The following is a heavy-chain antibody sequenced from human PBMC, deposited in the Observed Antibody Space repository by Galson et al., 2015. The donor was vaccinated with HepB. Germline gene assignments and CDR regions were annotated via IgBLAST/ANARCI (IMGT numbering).Heavy chain of an antibody. D-gene: IGHD4/OR15-4a*01. CDR2: TYYNGSA. V-gene: IGHV4-39*01. Sequence: SETLSLTCTVSGDSISSRSHYWGWIRQPPGKGLERIGSTYYNGSAHYNPSLRSRVTVSVDTSKSLFSLKLSSVTAADTAVYYCARLGRRGANSFVDYWGQGTLVTVSS. J-gene: IGHJ4*02. CDR3: ARLGRRGANSFVDY. CDR1: GDSISSRSHY.